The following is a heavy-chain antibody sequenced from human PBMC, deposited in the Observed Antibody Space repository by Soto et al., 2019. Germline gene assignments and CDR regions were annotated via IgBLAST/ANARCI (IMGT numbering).Heavy chain of an antibody. D-gene: IGHD3-22*01. CDR2: IIPLFGTA. J-gene: IGHJ1*01. V-gene: IGHV1-69*06. CDR3: ARLYDSSGYYYFQH. CDR1: GGTFSSYA. Sequence: GASVKVSCKASGGTFSSYAISWVRQAPGQGLEWMGGIIPLFGTANYAQKFQGRVTITADKSTSTAYMELSSLRSEDTAVYYCARLYDSSGYYYFQHWGQGTLVTVSS.